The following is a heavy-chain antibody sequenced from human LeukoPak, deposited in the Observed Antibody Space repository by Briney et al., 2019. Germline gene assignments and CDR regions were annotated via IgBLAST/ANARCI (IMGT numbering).Heavy chain of an antibody. CDR2: ISTTSSYI. J-gene: IGHJ3*02. Sequence: GGSLRLSCAASGFTFSSYSMNWVRQAPGKGLEWVSCISTTSSYIFYADSVRGRFTISRDNAKNSLYLQMDSLRAEDTAVYYCARGGIITSYAFEIWGQGTMVTVSS. V-gene: IGHV3-21*01. CDR1: GFTFSSYS. CDR3: ARGGIITSYAFEI. D-gene: IGHD1-26*01.